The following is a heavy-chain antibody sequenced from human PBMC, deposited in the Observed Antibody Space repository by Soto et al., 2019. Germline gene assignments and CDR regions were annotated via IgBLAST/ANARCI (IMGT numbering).Heavy chain of an antibody. J-gene: IGHJ4*02. CDR1: GDSVSSTSTA. Sequence: SQTLSLTCAISGDSVSSTSTAWSWIRQSPSRGLEWLGRTYYRSNWYTDYAVSVKSRITISPDTSKNQFSLQLNSVTPEDTAVYYCARGSYYSGWVWGQGALVTVSS. CDR2: TYYRSNWYT. D-gene: IGHD6-19*01. V-gene: IGHV6-1*01. CDR3: ARGSYYSGWV.